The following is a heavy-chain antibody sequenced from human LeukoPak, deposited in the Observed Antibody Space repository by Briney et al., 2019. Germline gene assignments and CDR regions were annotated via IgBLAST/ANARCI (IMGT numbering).Heavy chain of an antibody. CDR1: GFTFSSYA. V-gene: IGHV3-23*01. J-gene: IGHJ4*02. Sequence: AGGSLRLSCAASGFTFSSYAMSWVRQAPGKGLEWVSAITSSGGGTYYADSVKGRFTISRDNAKNSLYLQMNSLRVEDTAVYYCARVPDNYDILTGYDTPLGWGQGTLVTVSS. CDR2: ITSSGGGT. CDR3: ARVPDNYDILTGYDTPLG. D-gene: IGHD3-9*01.